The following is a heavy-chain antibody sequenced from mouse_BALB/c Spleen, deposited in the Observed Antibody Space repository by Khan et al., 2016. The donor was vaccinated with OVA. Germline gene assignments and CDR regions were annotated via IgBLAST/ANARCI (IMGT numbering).Heavy chain of an antibody. V-gene: IGHV1-7*01. J-gene: IGHJ2*01. CDR1: AYTFINYW. CDR2: INPSTGFT. Sequence: QVQLQQSGAELAKPGASVKLSCKASAYTFINYWILWVKQRPGQGLEWIGYINPSTGFTEYNQNFKDKATLNANKSSRPAYMQLSSLTSEDSAVYYCARRGLRWDFDYWGQGTTLTVSS. CDR3: ARRGLRWDFDY. D-gene: IGHD1-1*01.